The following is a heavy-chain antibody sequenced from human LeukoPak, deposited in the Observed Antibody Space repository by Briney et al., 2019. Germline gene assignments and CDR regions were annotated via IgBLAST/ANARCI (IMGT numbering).Heavy chain of an antibody. J-gene: IGHJ4*02. CDR2: ISSSGRTR. V-gene: IGHV3-48*03. CDR1: GFTFSSYE. CDR3: AREERGLMRLFDY. D-gene: IGHD2-21*02. Sequence: PGGSLRLSCAASGFTFSSYEMNWVRQAPGKGLEWVSYISSSGRTRYYADSLKGRFTISRDNAKNSLYLQMNSLRAEDTAVYYCAREERGLMRLFDYWGRGTLATVSS.